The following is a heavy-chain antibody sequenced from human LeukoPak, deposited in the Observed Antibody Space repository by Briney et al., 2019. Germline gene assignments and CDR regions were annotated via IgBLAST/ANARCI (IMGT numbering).Heavy chain of an antibody. CDR3: AWALVAPAPPLFNI. CDR1: GGSTTRSQYY. J-gene: IGHJ3*02. Sequence: SETLRLTCGVSGGSTTRSQYYWGWVRQPPGKGLEWIGSVYYTGSTYYTPSLRSRVSLSVDTSKHQFSLRLTSVTAADTAMYYCAWALVAPAPPLFNIWGQGTIVTVSS. CDR2: VYYTGST. D-gene: IGHD2-2*01. V-gene: IGHV4-39*01.